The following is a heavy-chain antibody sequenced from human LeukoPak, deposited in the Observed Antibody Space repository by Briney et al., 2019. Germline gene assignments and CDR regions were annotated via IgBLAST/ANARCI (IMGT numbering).Heavy chain of an antibody. CDR1: GGSFSGYY. CDR2: INHSGST. D-gene: IGHD4-17*01. J-gene: IGHJ3*02. CDR3: ARAGYGDYNDAFDI. Sequence: SETLSLTCAVYGGSFSGYYWSWIRQPPGKGLEWIGEINHSGSTNYNPSLKSRVTISVDTSKNQFSLKLSSVTAADTAVYYCARAGYGDYNDAFDIWGQGTMVTVSS. V-gene: IGHV4-34*01.